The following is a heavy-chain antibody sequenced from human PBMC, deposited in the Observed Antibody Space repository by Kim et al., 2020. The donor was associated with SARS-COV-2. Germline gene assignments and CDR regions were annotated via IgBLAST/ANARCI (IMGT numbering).Heavy chain of an antibody. CDR3: ARYGYYGMDV. V-gene: IGHV3-48*02. D-gene: IGHD3-10*01. CDR2: TI. J-gene: IGHJ6*02. Sequence: TIYYADSVKGRFTISRDNAKNSLYLQMNSLRDEDTAVYYCARYGYYGMDVWGQGTTVTVSS.